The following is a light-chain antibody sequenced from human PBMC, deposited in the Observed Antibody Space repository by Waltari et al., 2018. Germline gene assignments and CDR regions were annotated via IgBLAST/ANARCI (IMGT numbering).Light chain of an antibody. J-gene: IGLJ3*02. Sequence: QTVVTQEPSFSVSPGETVTLTCGLSSGSVSTSYYPSWYQQTPGQSPRTLIYSTNTRSSGFPDRFSGSILGNKAALTITVAQADDESDYYCVLYMGNGVRVFGGGTKLTVL. CDR2: STN. CDR3: VLYMGNGVRV. V-gene: IGLV8-61*01. CDR1: SGSVSTSYY.